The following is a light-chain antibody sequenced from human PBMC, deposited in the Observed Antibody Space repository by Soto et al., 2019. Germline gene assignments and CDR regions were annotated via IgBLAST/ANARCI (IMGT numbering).Light chain of an antibody. CDR3: SSYTTSDTHV. Sequence: QSALTQPPSVSGSPGQSVTISCTGTSSDVGTYDRVSWYQQPPGTAPKLMVYDVSSRPSGVPDRFSGSKSDNTASLTISGLQADDEADYYCSSYTTSDTHVFGTGTKLTVL. CDR2: DVS. V-gene: IGLV2-18*02. J-gene: IGLJ1*01. CDR1: SSDVGTYDR.